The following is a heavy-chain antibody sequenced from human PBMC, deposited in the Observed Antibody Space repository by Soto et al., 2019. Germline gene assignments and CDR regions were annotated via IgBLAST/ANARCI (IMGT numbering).Heavy chain of an antibody. V-gene: IGHV1-18*01. D-gene: IGHD6-13*01. CDR1: GYTFTSYG. CDR3: ARDLGQQLFDY. CDR2: ISAYNGNK. Sequence: QVQLVQSGAEVKXPGXSVKVSCKASGYTFTSYGISWVRQXPGQGLEWMGWISAYNGNKKYAQKLQGRVSMTTDTSTSTAYMELRSLRSDDTAVYYCARDLGQQLFDYWGQGTLVTVSS. J-gene: IGHJ4*02.